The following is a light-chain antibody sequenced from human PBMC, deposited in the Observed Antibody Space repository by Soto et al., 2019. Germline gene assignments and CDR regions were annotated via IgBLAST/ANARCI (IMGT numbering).Light chain of an antibody. Sequence: DIQMTQSPSSLSASVGDRVTITCRASQSISSYLNWYQQKPGKAPKLLIYAASSLQSGVPSRFSGSGSGTDFTLTISSLQPEDFATYYCQQSYSTPPAFGQGTKLVIK. CDR2: AAS. CDR3: QQSYSTPPA. V-gene: IGKV1-39*01. J-gene: IGKJ2*01. CDR1: QSISSY.